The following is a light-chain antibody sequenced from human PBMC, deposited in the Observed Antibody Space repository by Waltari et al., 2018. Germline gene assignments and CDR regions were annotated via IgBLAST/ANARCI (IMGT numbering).Light chain of an antibody. CDR3: LQHKSYPLT. CDR2: AAS. CDR1: KDIRND. J-gene: IGKJ4*01. Sequence: DIQMTQSPSSLSASVGDKVTITCRPSKDIRNDLVWYQQKPGKAPKRLIYAASSLESGVPSRFNGSGSGTEFTLTISSPQSEDFATYYCLQHKSYPLTFGGGTEVEIK. V-gene: IGKV1-17*01.